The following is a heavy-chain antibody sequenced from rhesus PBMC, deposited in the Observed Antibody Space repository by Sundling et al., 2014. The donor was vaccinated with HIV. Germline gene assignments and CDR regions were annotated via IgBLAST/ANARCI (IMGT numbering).Heavy chain of an antibody. CDR1: GGSISGGYY. Sequence: QVQLQESGPGLVKPSETLSLTCAVSGGSISGGYYWSWIRQPPGKGLEWIGYISGTNGFTEYNTSLKSRVSISTDTSKGQFSLKLTSVTAADTAVYYCVRDARWTPPTYYYGLDTWGQGVVVSVSS. D-gene: IGHD1-1*01. CDR3: VRDARWTPPTYYYGLDT. J-gene: IGHJ6*01. V-gene: IGHV4-127*01. CDR2: ISGTNGFT.